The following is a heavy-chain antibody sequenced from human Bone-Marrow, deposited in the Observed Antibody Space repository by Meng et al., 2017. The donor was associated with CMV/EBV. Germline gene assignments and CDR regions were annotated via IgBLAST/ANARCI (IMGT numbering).Heavy chain of an antibody. CDR1: GYTFTSYG. CDR2: ISAYNGNT. D-gene: IGHD3-22*01. CDR3: ARDSWYYYDSSGYSSLAQFAY. Sequence: ASVKVSCKASGYTFTSYGISWVRQAPGQGLEWMGWISAYNGNTNYAQKLQGRVTMTTDTSTSTAYMELRSLRSDDTAVYYCARDSWYYYDSSGYSSLAQFAYWGQGNLVTGSS. J-gene: IGHJ4*02. V-gene: IGHV1-18*01.